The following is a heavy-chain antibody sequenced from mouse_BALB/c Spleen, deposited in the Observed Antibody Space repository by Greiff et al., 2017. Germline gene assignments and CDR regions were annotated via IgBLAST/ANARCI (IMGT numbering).Heavy chain of an antibody. V-gene: IGHV1-9*01. CDR2: ILPGSGST. D-gene: IGHD1-1*01. CDR3: ARPITTVVAHDY. J-gene: IGHJ2*01. Sequence: VQGVESGAELMKPGASVKISCKATGYTFSSYWIEWVKQRPGHGLEWIGEILPGSGSTNYNEKFKGKATFTADTSSNTAYMQLSSLTSEDSAVYYCARPITTVVAHDYWGQGTTLTVSS. CDR1: GYTFSSYW.